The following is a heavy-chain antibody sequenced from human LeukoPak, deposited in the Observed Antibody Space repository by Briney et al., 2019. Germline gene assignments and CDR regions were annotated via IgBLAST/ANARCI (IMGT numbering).Heavy chain of an antibody. CDR2: IYSGGST. V-gene: IGHV3-66*01. Sequence: GGSPRLSCAASGFTVSSNYMSWVRQAPGKGLEWVSVIYSGGSTYYADSVKGRFTISRDNSKNTLYLQMNSLRAEDTAVYYCARENPVTTDYFDYWGQGTLVTVSS. J-gene: IGHJ4*02. CDR3: ARENPVTTDYFDY. D-gene: IGHD4-17*01. CDR1: GFTVSSNY.